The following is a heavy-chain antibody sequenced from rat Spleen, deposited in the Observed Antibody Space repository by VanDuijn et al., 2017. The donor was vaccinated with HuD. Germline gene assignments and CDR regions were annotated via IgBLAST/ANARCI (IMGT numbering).Heavy chain of an antibody. J-gene: IGHJ2*01. CDR2: ISTGGGEI. CDR3: ARHGRYNDYFDY. D-gene: IGHD1-5*01. Sequence: EVQLVESGGDLVQPGGSTQLSCVVSGFLLSNYYMAWVRQAPTTGLEWVASISTGGGEIYYRDSVKGRFTISRDNAKSTLYLQMDSLRSEDTATYYCARHGRYNDYFDYWGQGVMVTVSS. CDR1: GFLLSNYY. V-gene: IGHV5-25*01.